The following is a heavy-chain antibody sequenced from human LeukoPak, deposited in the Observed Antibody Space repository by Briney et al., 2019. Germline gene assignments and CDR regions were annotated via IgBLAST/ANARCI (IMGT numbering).Heavy chain of an antibody. Sequence: SQTLSLTCAISGDSVSTDSAAWNWIRQSPSRGLEWLGRTYYRSKWYNDYAVSVRSRITINTDTSKNQFSLQLNSVTPEDTAVYYCARGITCSSTSCKYWGAFDIWGQGTMVTVSS. J-gene: IGHJ3*02. CDR2: TYYRSKWYN. CDR1: GDSVSTDSAA. V-gene: IGHV6-1*01. CDR3: ARGITCSSTSCKYWGAFDI. D-gene: IGHD2-2*01.